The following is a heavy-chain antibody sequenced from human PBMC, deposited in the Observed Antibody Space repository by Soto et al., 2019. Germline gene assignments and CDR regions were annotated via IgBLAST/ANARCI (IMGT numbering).Heavy chain of an antibody. CDR3: ARDFTMIVAPLDV. J-gene: IGHJ6*02. CDR2: ISSSSSTI. D-gene: IGHD3-22*01. CDR1: AFTLSSYS. V-gene: IGHV3-48*02. Sequence: PGGSLRLSCPASAFTLSSYSMNWVRHAAGKGLEWVSYISSSSSTIYYADSVKGRFTISRDNAKNSLYLQMNSLRDEDTAVYYCARDFTMIVAPLDVWGQGTTVTVSS.